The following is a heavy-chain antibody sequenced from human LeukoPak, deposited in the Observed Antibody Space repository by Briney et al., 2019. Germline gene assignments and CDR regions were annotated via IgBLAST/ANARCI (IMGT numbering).Heavy chain of an antibody. CDR2: ISSSSSTI. Sequence: GGSLRLPCAASGFTFSSYSMNWVRQAPGKGLEWVSYISSSSSTIYYADSVKGRFTISRDNAKNSLYLQMNSLRDEDTAVYYCARVGIYDYVWGSYYFDYWGQGTLVTVSS. CDR3: ARVGIYDYVWGSYYFDY. CDR1: GFTFSSYS. J-gene: IGHJ4*02. D-gene: IGHD3-16*01. V-gene: IGHV3-48*02.